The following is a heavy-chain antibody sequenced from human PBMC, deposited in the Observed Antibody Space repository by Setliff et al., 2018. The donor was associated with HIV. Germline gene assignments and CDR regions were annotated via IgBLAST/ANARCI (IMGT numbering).Heavy chain of an antibody. J-gene: IGHJ4*02. CDR3: ARDSGGYNYGFAVGSFDY. D-gene: IGHD5-18*01. V-gene: IGHV4-59*01. CDR1: SDSIRFYY. CDR2: IYYTGST. Sequence: PSETLSLTCTVSSDSIRFYYWTWIRQPPGKGLEWIGNIYYTGSTNYNPSLKSRITISIDTSKSQFSLKLTSVAAADTAVYYCARDSGGYNYGFAVGSFDYWGQGPWSPSPQ.